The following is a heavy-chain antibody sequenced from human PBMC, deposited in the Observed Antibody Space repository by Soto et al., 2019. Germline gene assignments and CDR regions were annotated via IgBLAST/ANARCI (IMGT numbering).Heavy chain of an antibody. V-gene: IGHV1-69*02. CDR2: IIPILGIA. D-gene: IGHD3-3*01. CDR3: ARSLASEWLTPYYMDV. J-gene: IGHJ6*03. CDR1: GGTFSSYT. Sequence: SVKVSCKASGGTFSSYTISWVRQAPGQGLEWMGRIIPILGIANYAQKFQGRVTITADKSTSTAYMELSSLRSEDTAVYYCARSLASEWLTPYYMDVWGKGTTVTVSS.